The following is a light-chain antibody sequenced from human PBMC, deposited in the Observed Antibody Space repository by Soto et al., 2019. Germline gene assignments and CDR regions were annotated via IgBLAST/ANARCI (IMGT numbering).Light chain of an antibody. Sequence: QSALTQPRSASGSPGQSVTISCTASGSDVGDSTHISWYQLPAGTANQLMIYEVHNRPSGVPDRFAGSKAGSTASLTIAVLQEEDADEYYCCLSHGSLTGLFGGGTKLTVL. V-gene: IGLV2-11*01. J-gene: IGLJ3*02. CDR3: CLSHGSLTGL. CDR2: EVH. CDR1: GSDVGDSTH.